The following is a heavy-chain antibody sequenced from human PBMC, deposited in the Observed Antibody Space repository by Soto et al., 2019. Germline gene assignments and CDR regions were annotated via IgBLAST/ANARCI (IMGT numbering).Heavy chain of an antibody. J-gene: IGHJ4*02. CDR3: AKGTSYYDSSGFDY. CDR1: GFTFSNYA. D-gene: IGHD3-22*01. Sequence: GGSLRLSCAASGFTFSNYAMTWVRQAPGKGLEWVSVISGSGGSTYYADSVKGRFTISRDTSKNTLYLQMNNLRAEDTALYYCAKGTSYYDSSGFDYWGQGTVVTVSS. CDR2: ISGSGGST. V-gene: IGHV3-23*01.